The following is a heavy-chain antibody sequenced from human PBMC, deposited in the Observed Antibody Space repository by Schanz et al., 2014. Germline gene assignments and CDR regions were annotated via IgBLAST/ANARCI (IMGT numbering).Heavy chain of an antibody. CDR2: ISIHSVST. Sequence: EVQLVESGGGLMQPGGSLRLSCAVSGFSVSTNYMSWVRPSPGKGLEWVSTISIHSVSTNYADSVKGRFIISRDSSKNTLFLQMNSLRAEDTAVYFCARDEGREGYNLAFDVWGQGTLVTVSS. CDR3: ARDEGREGYNLAFDV. J-gene: IGHJ3*01. CDR1: GFSVSTNY. V-gene: IGHV3-53*01. D-gene: IGHD5-12*01.